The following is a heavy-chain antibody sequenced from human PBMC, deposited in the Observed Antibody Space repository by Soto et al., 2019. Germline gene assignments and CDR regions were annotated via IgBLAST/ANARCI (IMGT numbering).Heavy chain of an antibody. D-gene: IGHD2-21*02. CDR3: ARDLWGYCGTDCYPLDV. CDR2: MYNTGST. CDR1: GGSISGYY. V-gene: IGHV4-59*01. J-gene: IGHJ6*02. Sequence: SETLSLTCTVSGGSISGYYWSWIRQPPGKGLEWIGYMYNTGSTVYNPSLKSRVTISVDTSKNQFSLKLNSVTAADTAVYYCARDLWGYCGTDCYPLDVWGQGTTVTVSS.